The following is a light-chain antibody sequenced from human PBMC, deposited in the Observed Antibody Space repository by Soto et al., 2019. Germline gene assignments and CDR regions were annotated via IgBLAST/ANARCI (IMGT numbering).Light chain of an antibody. CDR3: QESYSTPLT. CDR1: QSISSY. V-gene: IGKV1-39*01. Sequence: DIKMTQSPSSLSASVGDRVTITCRASQSISSYLNWYQQKPGKAPKLLICAASSLQSGVPSRCGVSGSGTDCPLTISSLPPEDFATYDCQESYSTPLTFGEGTKVESK. J-gene: IGKJ4*01. CDR2: AAS.